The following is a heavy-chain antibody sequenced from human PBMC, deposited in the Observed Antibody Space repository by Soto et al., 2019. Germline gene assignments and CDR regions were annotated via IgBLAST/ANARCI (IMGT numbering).Heavy chain of an antibody. CDR3: SRDTYGSGAGY. CDR2: ISAYNGNT. J-gene: IGHJ4*02. Sequence: QVQLVQSGAEVKKPGASVKVSCKASGYTFASYGISWVRQAPGQGLEWMGWISAYNGNTNYAQKFQGRVTMTTDTTTITTYMELRSLRSDDTAVYYCSRDTYGSGAGYWGQGTLVTVSS. D-gene: IGHD3-10*01. V-gene: IGHV1-18*01. CDR1: GYTFASYG.